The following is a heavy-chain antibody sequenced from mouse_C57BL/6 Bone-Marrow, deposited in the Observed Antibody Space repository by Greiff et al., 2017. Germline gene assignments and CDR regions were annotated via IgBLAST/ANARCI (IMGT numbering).Heavy chain of an antibody. CDR3: ARYYYDYAWFAY. D-gene: IGHD2-4*01. J-gene: IGHJ3*01. Sequence: QVQLQQPGAELVKPGASVKLSCKASGYTFTSYWMHWVKQRPGRGLEWIGRIAPNSGGTKYNEKFKSKATLTVDKPSSTAYMQLSSLTSEDSAVYYCARYYYDYAWFAYWGQGTLVTVSA. CDR2: IAPNSGGT. CDR1: GYTFTSYW. V-gene: IGHV1-72*01.